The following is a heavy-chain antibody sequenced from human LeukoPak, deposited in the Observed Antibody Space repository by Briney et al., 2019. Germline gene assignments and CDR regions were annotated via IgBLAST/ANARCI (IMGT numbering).Heavy chain of an antibody. J-gene: IGHJ4*02. D-gene: IGHD5-18*01. CDR1: GGSISSSY. CDR2: IYYSGST. Sequence: PSETLSLTCTISGGSISSSYWTWLRQPPGKGLEWIGHIYYSGSTNYNPSLKSRLTISLDTSKNQFSLKLNSMTAADTAVYYCARGGYNYGYIYWGQGTLVTVSS. CDR3: ARGGYNYGYIY. V-gene: IGHV4-59*08.